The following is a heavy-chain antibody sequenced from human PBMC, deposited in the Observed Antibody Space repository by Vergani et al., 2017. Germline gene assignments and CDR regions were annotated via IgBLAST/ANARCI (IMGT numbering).Heavy chain of an antibody. V-gene: IGHV1-3*01. D-gene: IGHD3-9*01. CDR3: ARDYDILTGYSSFAFDI. CDR2: INAGNGNT. CDR1: GYTFTSYA. J-gene: IGHJ3*02. Sequence: QVQLVQSGAEVQKPGASVKVSCKASGYTFTSYAMHWVCQAPGQRLEWMGWINAGNGNTKYSQKFQGRVTITRDTSASTAYMELSSLRSEDTAVYYCARDYDILTGYSSFAFDIWGQGTMVTVSS.